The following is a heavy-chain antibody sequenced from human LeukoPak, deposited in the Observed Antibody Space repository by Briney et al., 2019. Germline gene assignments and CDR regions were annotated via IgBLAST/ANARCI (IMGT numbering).Heavy chain of an antibody. CDR2: INPNSGNT. J-gene: IGHJ5*02. V-gene: IGHV1-8*01. CDR3: AREYYYDSSGYDSPWFDP. CDR1: GYTFTSYD. D-gene: IGHD3-22*01. Sequence: GASVKVSCKASGYTFTSYDINWVRQATGQGLEWMGWINPNSGNTGYAQKFQGRVTMTRNTSISTAYMELSRPRSDDTAVYYCAREYYYDSSGYDSPWFDPWGQGTLVTVSS.